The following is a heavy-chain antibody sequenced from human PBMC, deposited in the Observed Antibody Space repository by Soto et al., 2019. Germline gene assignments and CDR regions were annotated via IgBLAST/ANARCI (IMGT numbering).Heavy chain of an antibody. CDR1: GGSFSGYY. Sequence: SETLSLTCAVYGGSFSGYYWSWIRQPPGKGLEWIGEINHSGSTNYNPSLKSRVTISVDTSKNQFSLKLSSVTAADTAVYYCARVGPYSESGGWYYYYYGMDVWGQGTTVTVSS. J-gene: IGHJ6*02. CDR2: INHSGST. V-gene: IGHV4-34*01. D-gene: IGHD6-19*01. CDR3: ARVGPYSESGGWYYYYYGMDV.